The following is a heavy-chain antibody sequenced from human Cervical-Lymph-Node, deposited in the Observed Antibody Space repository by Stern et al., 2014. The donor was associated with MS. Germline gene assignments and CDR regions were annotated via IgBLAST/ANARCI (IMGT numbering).Heavy chain of an antibody. V-gene: IGHV4-4*02. J-gene: IGHJ5*02. D-gene: IGHD1-14*01. CDR3: AGARGLATARWFDP. CDR2: IYRSGST. Sequence: QVQLQESGPGLVKPSETLSLTCAVSGGSISSTNWLIWVRQPPGKGLEWIGEIYRSGSTNYSPSLKSRVTILVDKSKNHLSLNLNSVTAADTAVYYCAGARGLATARWFDPWGQGTLVTVSS. CDR1: GGSISSTNW.